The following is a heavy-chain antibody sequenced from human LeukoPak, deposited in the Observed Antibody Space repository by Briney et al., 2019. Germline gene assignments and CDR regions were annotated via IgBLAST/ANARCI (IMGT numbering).Heavy chain of an antibody. Sequence: GGSLRLSCAASGFTFSSYAMSWVRQAPGKGLEWVSAISGSGGSTYYADSVKGRFTISRDNAKNSLYLQMNSLRAEDTAVYYCAREMLAAVAAQSWGQGTLVTVSS. CDR2: ISGSGGST. CDR3: AREMLAAVAAQS. V-gene: IGHV3-23*01. CDR1: GFTFSSYA. J-gene: IGHJ5*02. D-gene: IGHD6-19*01.